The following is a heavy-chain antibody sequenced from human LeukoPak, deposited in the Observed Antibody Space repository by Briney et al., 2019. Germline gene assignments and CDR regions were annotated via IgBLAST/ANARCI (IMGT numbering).Heavy chain of an antibody. Sequence: GGSLRLSCTASGFTFGDYAMSWVRQAPGKGLEWVGFIRSKAYGGTTEYAASVKGRFTISRDDSKSIAYLQMNSLKTEDTAVYYCTSALDDAFDIWGQGTMVTVSS. CDR2: IRSKAYGGTT. CDR1: GFTFGDYA. CDR3: TSALDDAFDI. V-gene: IGHV3-49*04. J-gene: IGHJ3*02.